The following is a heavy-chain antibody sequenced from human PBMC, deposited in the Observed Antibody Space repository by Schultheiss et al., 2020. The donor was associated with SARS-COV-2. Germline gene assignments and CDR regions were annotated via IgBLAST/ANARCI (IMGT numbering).Heavy chain of an antibody. V-gene: IGHV3-15*01. J-gene: IGHJ4*02. Sequence: GGSLRLSCAASGFTFSNAWMSWVRQAPGKGLEWVGRIKSKTDGGTTDYAAPVKGRFTISRDDSKNTLYLQMNSLKTEDTAVYYCTTDLPHMITFGGVIVRDYWGQGTLVPVSS. CDR1: GFTFSNAW. CDR3: TTDLPHMITFGGVIVRDY. CDR2: IKSKTDGGTT. D-gene: IGHD3-16*02.